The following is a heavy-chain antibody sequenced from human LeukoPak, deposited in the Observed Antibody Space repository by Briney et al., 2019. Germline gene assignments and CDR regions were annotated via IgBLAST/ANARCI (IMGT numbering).Heavy chain of an antibody. V-gene: IGHV4-4*07. D-gene: IGHD2-21*01. CDR3: TRASDSRRYAFDI. Sequence: SETLSLTCTVSGGSISSYYWSWIRQPAGEGLEWIGRIYGSDITNYTRSLRSRVTMSIDTSKNQFSLKLSSVTAADTAVYYCTRASDSRRYAFDIWGQGTVVTVSS. CDR1: GGSISSYY. CDR2: IYGSDIT. J-gene: IGHJ3*02.